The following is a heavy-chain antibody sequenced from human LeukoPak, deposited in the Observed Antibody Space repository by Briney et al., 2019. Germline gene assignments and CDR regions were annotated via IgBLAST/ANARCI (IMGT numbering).Heavy chain of an antibody. V-gene: IGHV1-18*01. CDR1: GYTFTSYG. J-gene: IGHJ3*02. D-gene: IGHD3-22*01. CDR3: ARENYYDSGNAFGI. CDR2: ISAYNGNT. Sequence: ASVKVSCKASGYTFTSYGISWVRQAPGQGLEWMGWISAYNGNTNYAQKLQGRVTMTTDTSASTAYMELRSLRSDDTAVYYCARENYYDSGNAFGIWGQGTMVTVSS.